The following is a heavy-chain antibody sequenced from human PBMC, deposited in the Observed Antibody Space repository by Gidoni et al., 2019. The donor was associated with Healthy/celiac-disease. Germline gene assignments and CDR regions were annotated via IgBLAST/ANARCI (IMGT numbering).Heavy chain of an antibody. Sequence: QITLKESGPTLVKPTQTLTLTCTFSGFSLSTSGVGVGWIRQPPGKALEWLALIYWNDDKRYSPSLKSRLTITKDTSKNQVVLTMTNMDPVDTATYYGAHRPPGQLSMHYFDYWGQGTLVTVSS. CDR2: IYWNDDK. D-gene: IGHD2-2*01. V-gene: IGHV2-5*01. CDR3: AHRPPGQLSMHYFDY. J-gene: IGHJ4*02. CDR1: GFSLSTSGVG.